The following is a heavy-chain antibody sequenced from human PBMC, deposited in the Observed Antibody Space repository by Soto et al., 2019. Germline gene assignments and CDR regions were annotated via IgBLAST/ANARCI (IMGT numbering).Heavy chain of an antibody. CDR2: INTGGNT. CDR1: GFTVSSHY. V-gene: IGHV3-66*01. J-gene: IGHJ4*02. Sequence: EVQLVESGGGMVQPGESLRLSCAASGFTVSSHYMNWVRQAPGKGLEWVSLINTGGNTHYADSVEGRFTIFRDNSKNSLFLQMNSLMADDTAVYYCARSSGDYIESREFDYWGQGTLVTVSS. D-gene: IGHD7-27*01. CDR3: ARSSGDYIESREFDY.